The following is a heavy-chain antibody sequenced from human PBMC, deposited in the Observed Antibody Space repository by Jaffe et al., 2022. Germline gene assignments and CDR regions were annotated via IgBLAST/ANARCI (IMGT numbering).Heavy chain of an antibody. Sequence: QVQLVQSGAEVKKPGASVKVSCKASGYTFTSYYMHWVRQAPGQGLEWMGIINPSGGSTSYAQKFQGRVTMTRDTSTSTVYMELSSLRSEDTAVYYCARGIEDIVATAAPDYWGQGTLVTVSS. D-gene: IGHD5-12*01. J-gene: IGHJ4*02. CDR1: GYTFTSYY. V-gene: IGHV1-46*03. CDR3: ARGIEDIVATAAPDY. CDR2: INPSGGST.